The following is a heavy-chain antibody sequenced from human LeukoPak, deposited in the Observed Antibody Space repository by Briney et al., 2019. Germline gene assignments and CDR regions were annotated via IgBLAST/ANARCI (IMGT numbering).Heavy chain of an antibody. D-gene: IGHD2-2*01. CDR2: INWSGGST. CDR1: GFAFDEHG. Sequence: GGSLRLSCTASGFAFDEHGLSWVRQVPGKGLEWVSGINWSGGSTGYADPLRGRFTISRDNAKNSLYLQMDSLRAEDTALYYCARAPITSPFYFDYWGQGTLVTVSS. V-gene: IGHV3-20*04. CDR3: ARAPITSPFYFDY. J-gene: IGHJ4*02.